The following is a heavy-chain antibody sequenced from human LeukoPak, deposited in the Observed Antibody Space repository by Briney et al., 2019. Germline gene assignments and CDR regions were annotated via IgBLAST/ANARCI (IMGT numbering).Heavy chain of an antibody. J-gene: IGHJ4*02. CDR3: AREATHDDRGFDY. CDR1: VGSISDSSYY. CDR2: IYYSGST. D-gene: IGHD3-9*01. V-gene: IGHV4-39*02. Sequence: PSETLSLTCTVSVGSISDSSYYWAWIRQPPGKGLEWIGSIYYSGSTYYTPSLKSRVTISVDTSKNQFSLKLSSVTAADTAVYYCAREATHDDRGFDYWGQGTLVTVSS.